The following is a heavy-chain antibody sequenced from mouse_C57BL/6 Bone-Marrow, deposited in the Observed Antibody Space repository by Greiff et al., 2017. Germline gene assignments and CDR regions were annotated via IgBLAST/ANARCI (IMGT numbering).Heavy chain of an antibody. CDR1: GFSFNTYA. V-gene: IGHV10-1*01. J-gene: IGHJ4*01. CDR2: IRSKSNNYAT. CDR3: VRQYLWSHVAMDY. D-gene: IGHD1-1*02. Sequence: EVQLVESGGGLVQPKGSLKLSCAASGFSFNTYAMNWVRQAPGKGLEWVARIRSKSNNYATYYAYSVKDRFTISRDDSENMLYLQMNNLKTEDTAMYYCVRQYLWSHVAMDYWGQGTSVTVSS.